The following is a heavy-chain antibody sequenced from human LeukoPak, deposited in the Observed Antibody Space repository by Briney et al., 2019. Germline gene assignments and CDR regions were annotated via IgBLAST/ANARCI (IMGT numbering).Heavy chain of an antibody. Sequence: GASVKVSFKASGYSFTGYYMHWVRQPPGQGLEWMGLINPDSCGTKYAQRFQGRVTMTRDTSIRTAYMELSGLRSDDTAVYYCARDVDGEIIAATYWGQGTLVTVSS. J-gene: IGHJ4*02. CDR1: GYSFTGYY. V-gene: IGHV1-2*02. CDR3: ARDVDGEIIAATY. CDR2: INPDSCGT. D-gene: IGHD2-15*01.